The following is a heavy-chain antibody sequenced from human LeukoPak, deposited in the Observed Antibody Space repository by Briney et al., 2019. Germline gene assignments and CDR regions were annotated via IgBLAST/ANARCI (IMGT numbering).Heavy chain of an antibody. V-gene: IGHV3-21*01. CDR1: GFTFSSYS. J-gene: IGHJ4*02. CDR2: ISSSSSYI. Sequence: PGGSLRLSCAASGFTFSSYSMNWVRQAPGKGLEWVSSISSSSSYIYYADSVKGRFTISRDNAKNSLYLQMNSLRAEDTAVYYCATADSSGATYFDYWGQGTLVTVSS. D-gene: IGHD3-22*01. CDR3: ATADSSGATYFDY.